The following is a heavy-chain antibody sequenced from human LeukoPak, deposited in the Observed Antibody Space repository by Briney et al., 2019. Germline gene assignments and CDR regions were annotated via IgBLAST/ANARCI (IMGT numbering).Heavy chain of an antibody. J-gene: IGHJ6*03. Sequence: SETLSLTCAVSGYSISKGYYGVWIRQPPGRGLGGIGTLYHRDSAYYNTSLRSRVPMSVDTSKNQFSLTLSFVTAADTAVYYCARQHDTYYYYYIDVWGSGTTVTVSS. CDR2: LYHRDSA. D-gene: IGHD3-9*01. CDR3: ARQHDTYYYYYIDV. CDR1: GYSISKGYY. V-gene: IGHV4-38-2*01.